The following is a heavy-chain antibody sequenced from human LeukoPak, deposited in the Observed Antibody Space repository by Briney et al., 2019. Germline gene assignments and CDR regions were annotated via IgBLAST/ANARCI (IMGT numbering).Heavy chain of an antibody. Sequence: PGGSLRLSCAASGFTVGSSSMNWVRLGPGKGLEWVSVISSDGNTYYADSVKGRFTISRDNSRNTLSLQMHGLRADDTAVYYCARGQEQFSSPWQWGPRRKNFYYHGMDVWGQGTTVTVSS. V-gene: IGHV3-66*01. CDR3: ARGQEQFSSPWQWGPRRKNFYYHGMDV. J-gene: IGHJ6*02. CDR1: GFTVGSSS. CDR2: ISSDGNT. D-gene: IGHD6-19*01.